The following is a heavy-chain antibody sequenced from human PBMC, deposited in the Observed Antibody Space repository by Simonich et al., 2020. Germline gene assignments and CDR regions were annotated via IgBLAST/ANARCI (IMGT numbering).Heavy chain of an antibody. V-gene: IGHV4-59*01. CDR2: IYYSGST. D-gene: IGHD2-15*01. CDR3: ARGGLYFDY. J-gene: IGHJ4*02. Sequence: QVQLQESGPGLVKPSETLSLTCTVSGGPISSYYWSWNRQPPGKGLEWIGYIYYSGSTNYHPSLKSRVTISVDTSKNQFSLKLSSVTAADTAVYYCARGGLYFDYWGQGTLVTVSS. CDR1: GGPISSYY.